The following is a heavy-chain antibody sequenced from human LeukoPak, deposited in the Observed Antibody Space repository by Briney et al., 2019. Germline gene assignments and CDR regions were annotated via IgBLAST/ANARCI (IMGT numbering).Heavy chain of an antibody. V-gene: IGHV3-53*01. CDR3: ARELYYDYVWGTYRDY. CDR2: IYSGGST. J-gene: IGHJ4*02. CDR1: GFTFSHYS. Sequence: GGSLRLSCAGSGFTFSHYSMNWVRQAPGKGLEWVSVIYSGGSTYYADSVKGRFTISRDNSKNTLYLQMNSLRAEDTAVYYCARELYYDYVWGTYRDYWGQGTLVTVSS. D-gene: IGHD3-16*01.